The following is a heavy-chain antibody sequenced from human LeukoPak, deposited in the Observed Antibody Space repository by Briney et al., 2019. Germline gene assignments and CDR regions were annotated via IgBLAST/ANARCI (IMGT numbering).Heavy chain of an antibody. CDR1: GFILSSYS. Sequence: GGSLRLSCAASGFILSSYSMNWVRQAPGKGLEWLSYISSSSTTIYYADSVKGRFTISRDNAKNSLYLQMNSLKAEDTAVYYCARNRFPITGTTNNYYYMDVWGKGTTVTVSS. J-gene: IGHJ6*03. CDR2: ISSSSTTI. D-gene: IGHD1-7*01. V-gene: IGHV3-48*04. CDR3: ARNRFPITGTTNNYYYMDV.